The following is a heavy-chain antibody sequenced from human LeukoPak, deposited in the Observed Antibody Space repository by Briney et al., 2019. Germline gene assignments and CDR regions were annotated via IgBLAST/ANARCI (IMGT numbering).Heavy chain of an antibody. J-gene: IGHJ6*02. CDR3: AKEEEMATIHYYYYGMDV. V-gene: IGHV3-30*18. Sequence: GGSLRLSCAASGFTFSSYGMHWVRQAPGKGLEWVAVISYDGSNKYYADSVKGRFTISRDNSKNTLYLQMNSLRAEDTAVYYCAKEEEMATIHYYYYGMDVWGQGTTVTVSS. D-gene: IGHD5-24*01. CDR1: GFTFSSYG. CDR2: ISYDGSNK.